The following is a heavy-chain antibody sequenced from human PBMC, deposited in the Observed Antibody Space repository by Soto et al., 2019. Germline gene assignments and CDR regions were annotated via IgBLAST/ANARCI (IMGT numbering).Heavy chain of an antibody. CDR3: AKQGIEVAGTDYFDY. D-gene: IGHD6-19*01. CDR2: ISHDGTNA. J-gene: IGHJ4*02. V-gene: IGHV3-30*18. Sequence: QVQLVESGGGVVQPGKSLRLSCAAAGFIFRSYGVHWVRQAPGKGLEWVAVISHDGTNAYYADAVNGRFIISRDSAKNTVYLQMNSLRAEDTAVYYCAKQGIEVAGTDYFDYWGQGALVTVAS. CDR1: GFIFRSYG.